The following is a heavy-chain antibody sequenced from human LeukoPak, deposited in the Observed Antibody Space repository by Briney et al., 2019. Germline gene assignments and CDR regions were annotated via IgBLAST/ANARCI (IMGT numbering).Heavy chain of an antibody. Sequence: ASVKVSCKASGYTFTTYGISWVRQAPGQGLEWMGWISGYNGNTNHAQKLQDRVTMTTDTSTSTAYMELRSLKSDDTGVYYCARGPRYCSSSRCFGAHWYFDLWGRGTLVTVSS. D-gene: IGHD2-2*01. CDR2: ISGYNGNT. V-gene: IGHV1-18*01. J-gene: IGHJ2*01. CDR1: GYTFTTYG. CDR3: ARGPRYCSSSRCFGAHWYFDL.